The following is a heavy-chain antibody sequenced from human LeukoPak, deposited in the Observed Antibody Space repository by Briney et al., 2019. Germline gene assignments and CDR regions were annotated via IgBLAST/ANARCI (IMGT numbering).Heavy chain of an antibody. CDR1: GFTFSSYG. CDR3: AEDTWRWEQGFDY. V-gene: IGHV3-30*02. J-gene: IGHJ4*02. CDR2: IRYDGSNK. Sequence: GGSLRLSCAASGFTFSSYGMHWVRQAPGKGLEWVAFIRYDGSNKYYTDSVKGRFTISRDNSKNTLYLQMNSLRAEDTAVYYCAEDTWRWEQGFDYWGQGTLVTVSS. D-gene: IGHD1-26*01.